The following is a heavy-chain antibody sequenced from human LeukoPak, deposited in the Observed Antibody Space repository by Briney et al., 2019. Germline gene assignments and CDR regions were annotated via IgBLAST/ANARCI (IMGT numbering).Heavy chain of an antibody. D-gene: IGHD3-22*01. V-gene: IGHV1-69*05. CDR3: ARDKDLYYYDSSGYPPHFDY. CDR2: IIPIFGTA. Sequence: PRASVKVSCKASGGTFSSYAISWVRQAPGQGLEWMGGIIPIFGTANYAQKFQGRVTITTDESTSTAYMELSSLRSEDTAVYYCARDKDLYYYDSSGYPPHFDYWGQGTLVTVSS. J-gene: IGHJ4*02. CDR1: GGTFSSYA.